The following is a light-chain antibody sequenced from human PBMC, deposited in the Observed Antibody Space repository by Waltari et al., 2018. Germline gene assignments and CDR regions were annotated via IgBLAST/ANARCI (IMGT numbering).Light chain of an antibody. V-gene: IGKV3-11*01. Sequence: EIVLTQSPDTLSLSLGETATLSCRASQSVGTYLAWYQQRPCQAPRRLIYDASNRATGIPARFRGSGSGTDFTLTISSLEPEDFAVYYCQQRSNWTPHTFGQGARLEIK. CDR2: DAS. J-gene: IGKJ2*01. CDR3: QQRSNWTPHT. CDR1: QSVGTY.